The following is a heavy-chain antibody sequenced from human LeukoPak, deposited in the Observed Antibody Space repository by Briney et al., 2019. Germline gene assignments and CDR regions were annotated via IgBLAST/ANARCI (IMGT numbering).Heavy chain of an antibody. Sequence: GGSLRLSCAASGFSFSSHEMIWVRQAPGKGLGWVSYISSSGSTIYYADSVKGRFTISRDNAMNSLYLQMNSLRVEDTAVYYCARKGATFDYWGQGTLVTVSS. CDR3: ARKGATFDY. D-gene: IGHD1-26*01. CDR1: GFSFSSHE. CDR2: ISSSGSTI. J-gene: IGHJ4*02. V-gene: IGHV3-48*03.